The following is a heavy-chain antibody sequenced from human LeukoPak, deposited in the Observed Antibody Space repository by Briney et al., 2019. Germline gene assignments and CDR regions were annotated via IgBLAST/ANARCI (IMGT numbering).Heavy chain of an antibody. CDR3: ARRLCSSLTCNIGPTGNWLDP. Sequence: PSETLSLTCTVSGGSMSNYWWNWIRQPPGKGLEWIGYIYYDGSTYYNPALNSRVTISIDTSKNQFSLKLNSVTAADTAVYYCARRLCSSLTCNIGPTGNWLDPWGQGTLVTVSS. V-gene: IGHV4-59*08. CDR1: GGSMSNYW. D-gene: IGHD2-2*02. J-gene: IGHJ5*02. CDR2: IYYDGST.